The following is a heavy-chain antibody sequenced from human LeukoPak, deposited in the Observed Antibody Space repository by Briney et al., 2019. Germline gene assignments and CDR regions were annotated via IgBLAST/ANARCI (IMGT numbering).Heavy chain of an antibody. Sequence: SETLSLTCTVSGDSISSYYWSWIRQPPGKGLEWIGYIYSRGSNNCNPSLKSRVTISVDTSKNQFSLKLSSVTAADTAVYYCARSCSSSSCSFDFWGQGTLVTVSS. J-gene: IGHJ4*02. D-gene: IGHD2-2*01. CDR1: GDSISSYY. CDR2: IYSRGSN. V-gene: IGHV4-4*09. CDR3: ARSCSSSSCSFDF.